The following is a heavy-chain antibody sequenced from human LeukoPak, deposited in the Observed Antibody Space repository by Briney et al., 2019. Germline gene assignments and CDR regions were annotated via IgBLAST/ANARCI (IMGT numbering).Heavy chain of an antibody. CDR3: ARDQAVAGSHAFDI. D-gene: IGHD6-19*01. CDR1: GFTFSSYW. J-gene: IGHJ3*02. V-gene: IGHV3-7*01. Sequence: PGGSLRLSWAASGFTFSSYWMSWVRQAPGKGLEWVANIKQDGSEKYYVDSVKGRFTISRDNAKNSLYLQMNSLRAEDTAVYYCARDQAVAGSHAFDIWGQGTMVTVSS. CDR2: IKQDGSEK.